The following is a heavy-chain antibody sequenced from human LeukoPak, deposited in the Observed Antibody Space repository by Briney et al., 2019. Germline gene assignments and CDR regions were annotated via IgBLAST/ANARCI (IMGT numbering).Heavy chain of an antibody. CDR1: GFTFSNYG. V-gene: IGHV3-30*18. Sequence: GGSLRLSCAASGFTFSNYGMHWVRQAPGKGLEWVAVVSYDGSNNHYADSVKGRFTISRDNAKNTLHLQMNSLRAEDTAVYYCAKENVLYSGSYGSPDYWGQGTLVTVSS. J-gene: IGHJ4*02. CDR2: VSYDGSNN. CDR3: AKENVLYSGSYGSPDY. D-gene: IGHD1-26*01.